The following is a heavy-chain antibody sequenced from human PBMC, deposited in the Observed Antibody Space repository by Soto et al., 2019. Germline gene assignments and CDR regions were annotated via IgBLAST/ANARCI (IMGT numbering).Heavy chain of an antibody. V-gene: IGHV1-3*01. CDR2: INAGNGNT. CDR3: ARVYCSSTSWYRYAYYYYYGMDV. CDR1: GYTFTSYA. J-gene: IGHJ6*01. D-gene: IGHD2-2*02. Sequence: ASVKVSCKASGYTFTSYAMHWVRQAPGQRLEWMGWINAGNGNTKYSQKFQGRVTITRDTSASTAYMELSSLRSEDTAVYYCARVYCSSTSWYRYAYYYYYGMDVWGQGTTVTVSS.